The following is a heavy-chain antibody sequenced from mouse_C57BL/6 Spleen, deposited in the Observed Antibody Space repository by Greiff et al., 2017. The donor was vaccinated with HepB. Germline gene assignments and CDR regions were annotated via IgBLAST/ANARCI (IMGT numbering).Heavy chain of an antibody. J-gene: IGHJ3*01. D-gene: IGHD2-4*01. CDR2: ISSGGSYT. CDR3: ARLALGNYDYDGFAY. V-gene: IGHV5-6*01. Sequence: EVQLVESGGDLVKPGGSLKLSCAASGFTFSSYGMSWVRQTPDKRLEWVATISSGGSYTYYPDSVKGRFTISRDNAKNTLYLQMSSLKSEDTAMYYCARLALGNYDYDGFAYWGQGTLVTVSA. CDR1: GFTFSSYG.